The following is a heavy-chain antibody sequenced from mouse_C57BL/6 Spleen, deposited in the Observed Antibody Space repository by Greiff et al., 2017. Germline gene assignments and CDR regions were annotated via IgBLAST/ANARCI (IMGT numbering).Heavy chain of an antibody. D-gene: IGHD4-1*01. J-gene: IGHJ2*01. CDR3: ARGGGTGYFDY. CDR2: IYPGGGYT. CDR1: GYTFTNYW. V-gene: IGHV1-63*01. Sequence: QVQLKQSGAELVRPGTSVKMSCKASGYTFTNYWIGWAQQRPGHGLEWIGDIYPGGGYTNYNEKFKGKATLTADKSSSTAYMQFSSLTSEDSAIYYCARGGGTGYFDYWGQGTTLTVSS.